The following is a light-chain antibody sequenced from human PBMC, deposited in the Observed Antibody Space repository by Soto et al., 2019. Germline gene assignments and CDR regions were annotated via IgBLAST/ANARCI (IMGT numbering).Light chain of an antibody. CDR2: DAS. Sequence: DIQMTQSPSSLSASVGNRVTITCRASQSISTYLNWYQKKPGKAPNLLIYDASRLQSGVPSRFSGSGGWTDFTLPISSVQPEHFATYFCQQSYMDPITFGQGTRLEI. J-gene: IGKJ5*01. CDR1: QSISTY. V-gene: IGKV1-39*01. CDR3: QQSYMDPIT.